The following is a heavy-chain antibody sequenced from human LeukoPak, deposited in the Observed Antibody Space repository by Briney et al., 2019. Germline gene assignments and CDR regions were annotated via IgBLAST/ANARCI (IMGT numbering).Heavy chain of an antibody. D-gene: IGHD3-9*01. Sequence: PSETLSLTCTVSGGSISSYYWSWIRQHPEKGLVWIGYISYSGGTLYNPSLKSRVAISIDTSKNQFSLRLRSVTAADTAVYYCAEDRGLVGERYSYQFYGMDVWGQGTAVTVSS. J-gene: IGHJ6*01. CDR3: AEDRGLVGERYSYQFYGMDV. CDR1: GGSISSYY. CDR2: ISYSGGT. V-gene: IGHV4-59*06.